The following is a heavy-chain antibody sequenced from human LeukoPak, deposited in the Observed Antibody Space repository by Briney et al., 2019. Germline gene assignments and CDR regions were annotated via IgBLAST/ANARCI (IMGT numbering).Heavy chain of an antibody. CDR1: GFTFDDYA. D-gene: IGHD3-22*01. Sequence: AGRSLRLSCAASGFTFDDYAMHWVRQAPGKGLEWVSGISWNSGSIGYADSVKGRFTISRDNAKNSPYLQMNSLRAEDTALYYCAKDNAPGYYDSSGYYYDWYFDLWGRGTLVTVSS. CDR3: AKDNAPGYYDSSGYYYDWYFDL. J-gene: IGHJ2*01. V-gene: IGHV3-9*01. CDR2: ISWNSGSI.